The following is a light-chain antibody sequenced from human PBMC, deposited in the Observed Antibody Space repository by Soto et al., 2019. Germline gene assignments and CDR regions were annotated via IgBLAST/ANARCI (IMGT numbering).Light chain of an antibody. CDR3: LQYNSYSRT. CDR1: QSMGDW. V-gene: IGKV1-5*03. J-gene: IGKJ1*01. CDR2: KAS. Sequence: DIQMTQSPSTLSASVGDRVTITCRASQSMGDWLAWYQQKPGKAPKLLIYKASTLETGVPSRFSGSGSGTDFTLTISSLQPDDFATYYCLQYNSYSRTFGQGTNVEIK.